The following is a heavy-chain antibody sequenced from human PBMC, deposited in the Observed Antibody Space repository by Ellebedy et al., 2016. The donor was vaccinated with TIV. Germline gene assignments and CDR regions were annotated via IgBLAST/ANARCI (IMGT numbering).Heavy chain of an antibody. CDR3: AQTRITMVRGYYGMDV. J-gene: IGHJ6*02. V-gene: IGHV1-18*01. CDR2: ISGLNGKT. Sequence: AASVKVSCKTSGYTFTSYGVSWVRQAPGQGLEWMGWISGLNGKTKYARTVQGIVTMTTDTSTSTTYMELRSLGSDDTAVYYCAQTRITMVRGYYGMDVWGQGTTVTVSS. D-gene: IGHD3-10*01. CDR1: GYTFTSYG.